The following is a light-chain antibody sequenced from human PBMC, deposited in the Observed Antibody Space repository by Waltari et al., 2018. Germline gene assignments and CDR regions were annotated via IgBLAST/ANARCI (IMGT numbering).Light chain of an antibody. CDR3: CSYAGTKTFWV. J-gene: IGLJ3*02. Sequence: QSALPQPASVSGSPGPLITIPCNGTNSALGRSTFVSLYQHLPGKAPKLILYEVSKRPSGVSSRFSGSKSGNTASLTISWLQSDDEAEYSCCSYAGTKTFWVFGGGTKLTVL. V-gene: IGLV2-23*02. CDR1: NSALGRSTF. CDR2: EVS.